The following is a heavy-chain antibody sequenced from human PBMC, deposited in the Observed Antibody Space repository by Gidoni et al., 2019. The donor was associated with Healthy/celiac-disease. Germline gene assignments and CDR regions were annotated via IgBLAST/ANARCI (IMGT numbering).Heavy chain of an antibody. Sequence: QLQLQESGPGLVKPSETLSLTCTVSGASISSSDYYWGWIRQPPGKGLEWIGSIYYSGTTYYNPSLKSRVTISVDTSKSQFSLRLSSVTAADTAVYYCARYLKFDFWSGYKYDYWGQGTLVTVSS. D-gene: IGHD3-3*01. V-gene: IGHV4-39*01. CDR1: GASISSSDYY. CDR3: ARYLKFDFWSGYKYDY. J-gene: IGHJ4*02. CDR2: IYYSGTT.